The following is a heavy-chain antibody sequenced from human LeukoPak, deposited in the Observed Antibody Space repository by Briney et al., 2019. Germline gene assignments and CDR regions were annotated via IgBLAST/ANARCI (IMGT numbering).Heavy chain of an antibody. CDR2: ISAYNGNT. V-gene: IGHV1-18*04. J-gene: IGHJ6*03. CDR3: ARIPGYHYYMDV. CDR1: GYTFTGHY. Sequence: ASVKVSCKASGYTFTGHYMHWVRQAPGQGLEWMGWISAYNGNTNYAQKLQGRVTMTTDTSTSTAYMELRSLRSDDTAVYYCARIPGYHYYMDVWGKGTTVTVSS. D-gene: IGHD3-10*01.